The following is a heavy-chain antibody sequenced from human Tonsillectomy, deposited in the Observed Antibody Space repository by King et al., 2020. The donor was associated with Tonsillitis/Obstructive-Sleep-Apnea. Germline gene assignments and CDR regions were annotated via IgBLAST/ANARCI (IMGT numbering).Heavy chain of an antibody. D-gene: IGHD2-2*01. V-gene: IGHV1-58*01. CDR1: GFTFTSSA. CDR3: AADLGAEYCSSTSCYEGALGY. Sequence: QLVQSGPEVKKPGTSVKVSCKASGFTFTSSAVQWVRQARGQRLEWIGWIVVGSGNTNYAQKFQERVTITRAMSTSTAYMELSSLRSEDTAVYYCAADLGAEYCSSTSCYEGALGYWGQGTLVTVSS. J-gene: IGHJ4*02. CDR2: IVVGSGNT.